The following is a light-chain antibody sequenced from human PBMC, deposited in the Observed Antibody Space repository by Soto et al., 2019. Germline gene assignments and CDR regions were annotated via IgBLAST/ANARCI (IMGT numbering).Light chain of an antibody. Sequence: DIVMTQSPDSLAVSLGERATINCKSSQSVLYSSNNKNYLAWYQQKPGQPPKLLIYWASIRESGVPDRFSGSGSGTDFTLTISSLQAEDVAVYYCQQHYSNPLTFGQGTKAEIK. V-gene: IGKV4-1*01. CDR3: QQHYSNPLT. J-gene: IGKJ1*01. CDR1: QSVLYSSNNKNY. CDR2: WAS.